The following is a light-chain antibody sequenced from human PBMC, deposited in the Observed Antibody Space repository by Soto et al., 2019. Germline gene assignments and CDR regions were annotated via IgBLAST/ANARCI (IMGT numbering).Light chain of an antibody. V-gene: IGKV3-20*01. CDR2: GVS. Sequence: EIVLTQSPGTLSLSPGKRATLSCRASQSVSSSYLAWYQQKPGQTPRLLIHGVSSRATGIPDGFSGSGSGTDFTLTMSRLEPEDFAVYYCHQYGKSPWTFGQGTKVKIK. CDR1: QSVSSSY. CDR3: HQYGKSPWT. J-gene: IGKJ1*01.